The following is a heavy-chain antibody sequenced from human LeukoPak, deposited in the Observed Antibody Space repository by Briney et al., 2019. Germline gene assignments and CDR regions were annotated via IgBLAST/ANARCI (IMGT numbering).Heavy chain of an antibody. J-gene: IGHJ6*03. CDR1: GGSFSGYY. D-gene: IGHD3-3*01. Sequence: PSETLSLTCAVYGGSFSGYYWSWIRQPPGKGLEWIGEINHSGSTNYNPSLRSRVTISVDTSKNQFSLKLSSVTAADTAVYYCARGSSYYDFWSGYYHYYYYMDVWGKGTTVTVSS. V-gene: IGHV4-34*01. CDR3: ARGSSYYDFWSGYYHYYYYMDV. CDR2: INHSGST.